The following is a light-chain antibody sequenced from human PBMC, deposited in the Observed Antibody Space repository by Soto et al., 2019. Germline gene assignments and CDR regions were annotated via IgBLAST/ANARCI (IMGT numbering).Light chain of an antibody. CDR2: DVS. CDR1: SSDIGDYNY. V-gene: IGLV2-14*01. CDR3: SSSTTTTSLVV. Sequence: QSALTQPASVSGSPGQSITISCTGTSSDIGDYNYVSWYQQYPGKVPKLVIYDVSHRPSGVSNRFSGSKSGNTASLTISGLQAEDEADYYCSSSTTTTSLVVLGGGPQLTVL. J-gene: IGLJ3*02.